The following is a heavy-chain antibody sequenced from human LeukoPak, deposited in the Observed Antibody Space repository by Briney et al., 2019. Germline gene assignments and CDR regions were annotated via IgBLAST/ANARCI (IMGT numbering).Heavy chain of an antibody. J-gene: IGHJ6*03. CDR3: ARGVGATISYYHYYIDV. V-gene: IGHV1-8*03. CDR2: MNPNTGNT. D-gene: IGHD1-26*01. Sequence: ASVKVSCKASGYTFTSYAMHWVRQAPGQRLEWMGWMNPNTGNTGYAQKFQGRVTITRNTSISTVYMELSSLRSEDTAVYYCARGVGATISYYHYYIDVWGKGTTVTVSS. CDR1: GYTFTSYA.